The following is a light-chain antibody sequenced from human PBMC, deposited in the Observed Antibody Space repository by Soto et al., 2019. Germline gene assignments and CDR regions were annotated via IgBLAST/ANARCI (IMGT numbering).Light chain of an antibody. J-gene: IGKJ1*01. CDR1: QSVSSS. CDR2: GAS. Sequence: EVVMTQSPATLSMSPGERATLSCRASQSVSSSLAWYQQKPGQAPRLLIYGASTRATGIPDSFSGSGSETEFTLTITRLQAEDFAIYYCQQYNNWWTFGQGTKAEIK. CDR3: QQYNNWWT. V-gene: IGKV3-15*01.